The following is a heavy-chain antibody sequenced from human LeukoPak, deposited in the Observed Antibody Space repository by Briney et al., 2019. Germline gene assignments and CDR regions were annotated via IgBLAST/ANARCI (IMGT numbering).Heavy chain of an antibody. Sequence: ASVKVSCKASGYTFTTYYVHWVRQAPGQGLEWMGIINPSGGSTTYAQKFRGRLTMTRDMSTSTVYMELSSLRSEDTAVYYCARDGFHRDGYNSGLDYWGQGTLVTVSS. CDR3: ARDGFHRDGYNSGLDY. V-gene: IGHV1-46*01. CDR2: INPSGGST. D-gene: IGHD5-24*01. CDR1: GYTFTTYY. J-gene: IGHJ4*02.